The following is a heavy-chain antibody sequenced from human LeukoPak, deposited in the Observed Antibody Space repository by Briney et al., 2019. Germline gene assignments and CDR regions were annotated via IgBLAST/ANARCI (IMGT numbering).Heavy chain of an antibody. J-gene: IGHJ4*02. CDR2: IYYSGST. V-gene: IGHV4-39*01. CDR3: ARGIAAAGDYFDY. CDR1: GGSISSYNYY. Sequence: SETLSLTCTVSGGSISSYNYYWGCIRQPPGKGLEWIGSIYYSGSTYYNPSLKSRVPISVDTSKHQFSLKLSSVTAADTAVYYCARGIAAAGDYFDYWGQGTLVTVSS. D-gene: IGHD6-13*01.